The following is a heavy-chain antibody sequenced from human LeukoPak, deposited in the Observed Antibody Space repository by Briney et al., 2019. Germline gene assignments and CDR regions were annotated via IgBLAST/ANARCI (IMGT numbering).Heavy chain of an antibody. J-gene: IGHJ4*02. V-gene: IGHV3-30*03. D-gene: IGHD3-10*01. CDR1: GFTISSHG. CDR2: ISYDGNSK. CDR3: ARDYYGSGSYGGFDY. Sequence: PGGSLRLSCAVSGFTISSHGMHWVRQAPGKGLEWVAMISYDGNSKYYGDSVKGRFTISRDNSKNTLYLQMDSLRTEDTAVYYCARDYYGSGSYGGFDYWGQGTLVTVSS.